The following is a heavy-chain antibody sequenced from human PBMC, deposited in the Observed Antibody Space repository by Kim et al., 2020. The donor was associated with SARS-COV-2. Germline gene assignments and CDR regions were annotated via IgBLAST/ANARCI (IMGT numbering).Heavy chain of an antibody. CDR1: GFTFSGSA. V-gene: IGHV3-73*01. CDR2: IRSKANSYAT. J-gene: IGHJ4*02. CDR3: TRQEWRGGTAGGFDY. Sequence: GGSLRLSCAASGFTFSGSAMHWVRQASGKGLEWVGRIRSKANSYATAYAASVKGRFTISRDDSKNTAYLQMNSLKTEDTAVYYCTRQEWRGGTAGGFDYWGQGTLVTVSS. D-gene: IGHD1-7*01.